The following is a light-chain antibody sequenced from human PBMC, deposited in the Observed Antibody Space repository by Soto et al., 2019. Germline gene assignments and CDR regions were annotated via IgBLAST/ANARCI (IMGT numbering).Light chain of an antibody. V-gene: IGLV1-40*01. CDR2: GNS. Sequence: SVLTQPPSVSAAPGQKVTVSCSGSSSNIGNNHVSWYQHLPGTAPKVLIYGNSNRPSGVPDRFSGSRSGTSASLAITGLQPEDEADYYCQSYDTPVYVFGGGTKVTVL. CDR1: SSNIGNNH. CDR3: QSYDTPVYV. J-gene: IGLJ1*01.